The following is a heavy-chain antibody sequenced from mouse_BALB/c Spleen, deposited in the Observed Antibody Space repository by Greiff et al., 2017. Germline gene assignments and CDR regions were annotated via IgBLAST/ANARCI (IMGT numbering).Heavy chain of an antibody. D-gene: IGHD1-1*01. V-gene: IGHV1-7*01. J-gene: IGHJ4*01. CDR1: GYTFTSYW. CDR3: ARRDYYGSSYYAMDY. CDR2: INPSTGYT. Sequence: VQLQESGAELAKPGASVKMSCKASGYTFTSYWMHWVKQRPGQGLEWIGYINPSTGYTEYNQKFKDKATLTADKSSSTAYMQLSSLTSEDSAVYYCARRDYYGSSYYAMDYWGQGTSVTVSS.